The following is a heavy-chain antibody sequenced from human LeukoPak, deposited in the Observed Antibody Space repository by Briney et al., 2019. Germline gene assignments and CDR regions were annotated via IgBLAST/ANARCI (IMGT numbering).Heavy chain of an antibody. Sequence: GGSLRLSCAASGFTFSSHWMSWVRQAPGKGLEWVANIKKDGSEKYYVDSVKGRFTISRDNAKTSLYLHMNSLRAEDTAVYYCAKAGSIRFDYWGRGTLVTVSS. D-gene: IGHD1-26*01. CDR3: AKAGSIRFDY. CDR1: GFTFSSHW. CDR2: IKKDGSEK. J-gene: IGHJ4*02. V-gene: IGHV3-7*03.